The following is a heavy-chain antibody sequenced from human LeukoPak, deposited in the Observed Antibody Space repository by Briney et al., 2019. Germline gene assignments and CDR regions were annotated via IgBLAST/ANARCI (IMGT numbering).Heavy chain of an antibody. J-gene: IGHJ4*02. D-gene: IGHD3-10*01. Sequence: AGGSLRLSCAASGFTFDDYAMHWVRQAPGKGLEWVSGISWNSGSIGYADSVKGRFTISRDNAKNSLYLQMNSLRAEDTALYYCAKDYLYYYGSGSPHFDYWGQGTLVTVSS. V-gene: IGHV3-9*01. CDR3: AKDYLYYYGSGSPHFDY. CDR1: GFTFDDYA. CDR2: ISWNSGSI.